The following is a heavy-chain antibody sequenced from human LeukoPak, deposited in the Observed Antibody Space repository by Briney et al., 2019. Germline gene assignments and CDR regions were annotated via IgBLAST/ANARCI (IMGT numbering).Heavy chain of an antibody. J-gene: IGHJ4*02. D-gene: IGHD3-22*01. CDR2: ISVRSSHI. Sequence: GGSLRLSCAASGLTFNSYSSSYSMNWVRQAPGKGLEWVSSISVRSSHIYYADSVKGRFTISRDNAKNSLYLQMNSLRAEDTAVYFCARGYDSSGYYPGALDYWGQGTLVTVSS. CDR3: ARGYDSSGYYPGALDY. V-gene: IGHV3-21*01. CDR1: GLTFNSYSSSYS.